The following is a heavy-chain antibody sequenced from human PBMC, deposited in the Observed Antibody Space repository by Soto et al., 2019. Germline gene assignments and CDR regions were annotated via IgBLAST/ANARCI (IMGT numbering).Heavy chain of an antibody. V-gene: IGHV2-5*02. CDR2: IYWDDDN. CDR3: APRPGASYSERFHA. D-gene: IGHD1-26*01. J-gene: IGHJ5*01. CDR1: GFSLSTSGVN. Sequence: QITLKESGPTLVNPTQTLTLTCTFSGFSLSTSGVNVGWIRQPPGKALEWLALIYWDDDNLYSPSLKTRLTITKDTAQNRVVLSVTNMDPVNTATYSCAPRPGASYSERFHAWGHGTLVTVSP.